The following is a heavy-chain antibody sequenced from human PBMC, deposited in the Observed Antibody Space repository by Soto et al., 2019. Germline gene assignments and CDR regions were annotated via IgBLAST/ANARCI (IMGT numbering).Heavy chain of an antibody. CDR1: GFTFSSYG. Sequence: GGSLRLSCAASGFTFSSYGMHWVRQAPGKGLEWVAVIWYDGSNKYYADSVKGRFTISRDNSKNTVYLQMNSLRTEDTAVYYCTRLALGYCSGGSCYPPTDYYYYYGMDVWGQGTTVTVSS. J-gene: IGHJ6*02. CDR2: IWYDGSNK. CDR3: TRLALGYCSGGSCYPPTDYYYYYGMDV. V-gene: IGHV3-33*01. D-gene: IGHD2-15*01.